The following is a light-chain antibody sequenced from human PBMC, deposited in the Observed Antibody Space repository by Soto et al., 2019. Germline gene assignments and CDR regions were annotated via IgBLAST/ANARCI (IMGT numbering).Light chain of an antibody. CDR2: LEGSGSY. CDR1: SGHSSYI. J-gene: IGLJ3*02. V-gene: IGLV4-60*02. CDR3: ETWDSDTRV. Sequence: QLVLTQSSSASASLGSSVKLTCTLSSGHSSYIIAWHQQQPGKAPRYLMKLEGSGSYNKGSGVPDRFSGSGSGADRYLTISNLQFEDEADYYCETWDSDTRVFGGGTKRTVL.